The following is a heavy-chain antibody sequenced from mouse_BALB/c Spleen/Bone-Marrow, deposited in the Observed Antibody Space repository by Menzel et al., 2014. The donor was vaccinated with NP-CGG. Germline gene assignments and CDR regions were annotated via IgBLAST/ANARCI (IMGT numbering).Heavy chain of an antibody. Sequence: EVNVVESGAELVKPGATVKLSCTASGFNIKDTYMHWVRQRPEQGLEWIGRIDPAYGNTKYDPKFQGKATITADTSSNTAYLQLSSLTSEDTAVYYCASYYYGRSSFTYWGQGTLVTVSA. CDR2: IDPAYGNT. J-gene: IGHJ3*01. CDR3: ASYYYGRSSFTY. D-gene: IGHD1-1*01. CDR1: GFNIKDTY. V-gene: IGHV14-3*02.